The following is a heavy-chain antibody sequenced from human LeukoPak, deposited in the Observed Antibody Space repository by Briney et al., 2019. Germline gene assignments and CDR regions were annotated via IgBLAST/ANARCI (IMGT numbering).Heavy chain of an antibody. CDR1: GGSISSGGYY. CDR2: IYTSGSI. J-gene: IGHJ4*02. D-gene: IGHD2-15*01. Sequence: SETLSLTCTVSGGSISSGGYYWSWIRQPAGKGLEWIGRIYTSGSINYNPSLKSRVTISVDTSKNQFSLELSSVTAADTAVYYCARSCSGGTCSTDWGQGTLVTASS. V-gene: IGHV4-61*02. CDR3: ARSCSGGTCSTD.